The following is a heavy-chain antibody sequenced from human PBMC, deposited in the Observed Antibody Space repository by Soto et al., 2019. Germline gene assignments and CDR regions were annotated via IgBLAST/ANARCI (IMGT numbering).Heavy chain of an antibody. Sequence: GGSLRLSCAASGFIVNTDYMTWVRQAPGKGLEWVSVIYTGGSTYYADSVKGRFTISRDNSKNTLFLQMNSLRAEDTALYYCARVRGYSYYFDFWGQGTLVTVSS. CDR1: GFIVNTDY. D-gene: IGHD3-10*01. CDR3: ARVRGYSYYFDF. J-gene: IGHJ4*02. CDR2: IYTGGST. V-gene: IGHV3-53*01.